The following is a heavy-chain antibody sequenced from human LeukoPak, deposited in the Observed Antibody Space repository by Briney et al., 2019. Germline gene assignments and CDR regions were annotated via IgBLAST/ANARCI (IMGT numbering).Heavy chain of an antibody. J-gene: IGHJ4*02. V-gene: IGHV3-53*01. CDR1: GFTVSSNY. CDR3: ARCDSSRWYGIDY. CDR2: IYSGGNT. Sequence: GGSLRLSCAASGFTVSSNYMGWVRKAPGQGLERDSVIYSGGNTYYADSVKGRFTISRDNSRNTMDLQMNSLRAEDTAVYYCARCDSSRWYGIDYWGQGTLVTVSS. D-gene: IGHD6-13*01.